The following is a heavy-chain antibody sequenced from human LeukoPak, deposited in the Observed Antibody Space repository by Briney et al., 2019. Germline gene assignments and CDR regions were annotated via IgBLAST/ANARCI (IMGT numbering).Heavy chain of an antibody. D-gene: IGHD5-12*01. J-gene: IGHJ3*02. V-gene: IGHV3-11*04. Sequence: PGGSLRLSCAASGFTFSDYYMSWIRQAPGKGLEWVSYISSSGSTIYYADSVKGRFTISRDNAKNSLYLQMNSLRAEDTAVYYCARDVYGGYELHAFDIWGQGTMVSVSS. CDR3: ARDVYGGYELHAFDI. CDR1: GFTFSDYY. CDR2: ISSSGSTI.